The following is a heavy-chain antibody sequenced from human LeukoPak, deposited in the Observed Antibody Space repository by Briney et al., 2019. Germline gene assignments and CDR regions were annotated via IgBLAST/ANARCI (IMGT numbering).Heavy chain of an antibody. D-gene: IGHD3-10*01. V-gene: IGHV1-69*05. CDR3: ARDFGSRVFDP. CDR2: FNPIFGSA. CDR1: GDSFGTYG. Sequence: VASVKVSCKASGDSFGTYGITWVRQAPGEGLEWMGGFNPIFGSAQYAQKFQGRVTITMDVSARTVYMELSSLRSEDTTIYYCARDFGSRVFDPWGQGTLVTVSS. J-gene: IGHJ5*02.